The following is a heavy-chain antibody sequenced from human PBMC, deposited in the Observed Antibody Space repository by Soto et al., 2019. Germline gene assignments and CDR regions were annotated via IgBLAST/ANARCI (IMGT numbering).Heavy chain of an antibody. V-gene: IGHV1-69*02. CDR1: AGTFSSYT. Sequence: QVQLVQSGAEVKKPGSSVRVSCKASAGTFSSYTINWVRQAPGQGLEWMGRIIPMLGMSNYALRFQGRVTSIPDKSTTTAYMELNSLRSDDTAVYYCATSYGSGGRAFDHWGQGTLVTVSS. CDR3: ATSYGSGGRAFDH. CDR2: IIPMLGMS. D-gene: IGHD3-10*01. J-gene: IGHJ4*02.